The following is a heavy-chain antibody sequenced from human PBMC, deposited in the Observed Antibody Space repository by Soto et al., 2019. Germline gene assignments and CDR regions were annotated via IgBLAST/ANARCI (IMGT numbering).Heavy chain of an antibody. CDR2: IKQDGSEK. CDR3: ARLGYCSSTSCYYGWFDP. D-gene: IGHD2-2*01. J-gene: IGHJ5*02. Sequence: GGSLRLSCAASGFTFSSYWMSWVRQAPGRGLEWVANIKQDGSEKYYVDSVKGRFTISRDNAKNSLYLQMNSLRAEDTAVYYCARLGYCSSTSCYYGWFDPWGQGTLVTVSS. CDR1: GFTFSSYW. V-gene: IGHV3-7*03.